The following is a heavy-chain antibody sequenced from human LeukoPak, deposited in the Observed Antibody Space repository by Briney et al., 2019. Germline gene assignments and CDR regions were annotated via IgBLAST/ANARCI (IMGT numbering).Heavy chain of an antibody. J-gene: IGHJ3*02. CDR1: GFTVSSNY. CDR3: AKARYGDYPDDAFDI. D-gene: IGHD4-17*01. CDR2: IYSGGKT. Sequence: GGSLRLSCVASGFTVSSNYMSWVRQAPGKGLEWVSVIYSGGKTYYAGSVKGRFTISRDNSKNTLYLQMNSLRAEDTAVYYCAKARYGDYPDDAFDIWGQGTMVTVSS. V-gene: IGHV3-66*01.